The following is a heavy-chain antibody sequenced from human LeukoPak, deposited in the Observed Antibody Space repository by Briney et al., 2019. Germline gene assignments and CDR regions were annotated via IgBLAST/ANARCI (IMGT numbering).Heavy chain of an antibody. CDR3: VRDLT. CDR2: IYSDGTA. Sequence: PGGSLRLSCAASGFTFSNNRMSWVRQAPGKGLEWVSVIYSDGTAYYADSVKGRFTISRDNSKSTLYLQMNSLRADDTPVYYCVRDLTWGQGTLVTVSS. CDR1: GFTFSNNR. J-gene: IGHJ5*02. V-gene: IGHV3-53*01.